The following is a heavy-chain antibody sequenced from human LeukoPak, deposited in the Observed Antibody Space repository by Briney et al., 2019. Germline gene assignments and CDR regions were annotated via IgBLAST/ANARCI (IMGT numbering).Heavy chain of an antibody. Sequence: GGSLRLSCAASGFTFSSYSMNWVRQAPGKGLEWVSSISSSSSYIYYADSVKGRFTISRDNAKNSLYLQMNSLRAEDTAVYYCARESGGDLGEAFDIWGQGTMVTVSS. V-gene: IGHV3-21*01. CDR3: ARESGGDLGEAFDI. CDR1: GFTFSSYS. D-gene: IGHD1-26*01. J-gene: IGHJ3*02. CDR2: ISSSSSYI.